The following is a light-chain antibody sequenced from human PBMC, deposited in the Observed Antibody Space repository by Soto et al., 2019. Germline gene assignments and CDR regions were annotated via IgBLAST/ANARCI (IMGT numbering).Light chain of an antibody. Sequence: EIVLTQTPGTLSVSPGDRVTLSCRASQSISINLAWYQHKPGQAPRLLIHGASTRATGIPARISGSGSGTEFTPTISSLQSEDFAVYYCQQFRIWPWTFGQGAKVDI. CDR3: QQFRIWPWT. CDR1: QSISIN. CDR2: GAS. J-gene: IGKJ1*01. V-gene: IGKV3D-15*01.